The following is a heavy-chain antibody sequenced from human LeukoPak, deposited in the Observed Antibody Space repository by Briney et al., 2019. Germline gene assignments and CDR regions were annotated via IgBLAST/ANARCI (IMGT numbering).Heavy chain of an antibody. CDR2: INPNSGGT. J-gene: IGHJ6*03. V-gene: IGHV1-2*02. CDR1: GYTFTGYY. Sequence: GASVRVSCKASGYTFTGYYMHWVRQAPGQGLEWMGWINPNSGGTNYAQKFQGRVTMTRDTSISTAYMELSRLRSDDTAVYYCARVEAVVAAISGYYYYYMDVWGKGTTVTVSS. CDR3: ARVEAVVAAISGYYYYYMDV. D-gene: IGHD2-15*01.